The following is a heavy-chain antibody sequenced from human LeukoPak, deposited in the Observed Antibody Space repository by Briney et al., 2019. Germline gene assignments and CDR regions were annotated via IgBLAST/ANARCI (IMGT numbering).Heavy chain of an antibody. D-gene: IGHD6-19*01. V-gene: IGHV1-69*13. CDR2: IIPIFGTA. Sequence: SVKVSCKASGGTFSSYAISWVRQAPGQGFEWMGGIIPIFGTANYAQKFQGRVTITADESTSTAYMELSSLRSEDTAVYYCARRIAVAGTRYYFDYWGQGTLVTVSS. CDR3: ARRIAVAGTRYYFDY. J-gene: IGHJ4*02. CDR1: GGTFSSYA.